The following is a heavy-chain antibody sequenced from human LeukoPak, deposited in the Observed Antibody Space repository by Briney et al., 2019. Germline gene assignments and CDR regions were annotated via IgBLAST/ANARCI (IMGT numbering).Heavy chain of an antibody. CDR1: GFTFSSYA. J-gene: IGHJ4*02. CDR3: AKTASPGIAVAGNDY. D-gene: IGHD6-19*01. V-gene: IGHV3-23*01. Sequence: PGGSLRLSRAASGFTFSSYAMSWVRQAPGKGLEWVSAISGSGGSTYYADSVKGRFTISRDNSKNTLYLQMNSLRAEDAAVYYCAKTASPGIAVAGNDYWGQGTLVTVSS. CDR2: ISGSGGST.